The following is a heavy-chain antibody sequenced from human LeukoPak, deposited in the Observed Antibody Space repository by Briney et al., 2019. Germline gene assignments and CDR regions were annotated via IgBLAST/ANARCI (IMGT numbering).Heavy chain of an antibody. D-gene: IGHD1-1*01. Sequence: SSETLSLTCTVPGGSISSSSYYWGWIRQPPGKGLEWIGSIYYSGSTNYNPSLNSRVTISVDTSKNQFSLKLSSVTAADTAVYYCAREGVELDYWGQGTLVTVSS. J-gene: IGHJ4*02. V-gene: IGHV4-39*07. CDR1: GGSISSSSYY. CDR2: IYYSGST. CDR3: AREGVELDY.